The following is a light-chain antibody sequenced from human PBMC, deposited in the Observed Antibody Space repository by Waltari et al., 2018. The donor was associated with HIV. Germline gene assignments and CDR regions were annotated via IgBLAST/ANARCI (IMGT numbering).Light chain of an antibody. CDR2: AAS. J-gene: IGKJ2*01. CDR1: EDIRTY. V-gene: IGKV1-27*01. Sequence: DIQMTQSPSSLSASVGDRVTMTCRANEDIRTYLAWFQHKPGKVPQLLIYAASTLHSGFPFRFMGMGYGTEFPLPIDTLQPKDVAPYYCKSNNNAPRPLGPGTKRRSN. CDR3: KSNNNAPRP.